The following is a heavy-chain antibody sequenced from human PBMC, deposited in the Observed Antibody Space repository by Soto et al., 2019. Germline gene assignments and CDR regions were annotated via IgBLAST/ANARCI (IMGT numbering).Heavy chain of an antibody. J-gene: IGHJ6*04. V-gene: IGHV3-30*18. Sequence: GGSLRLSCASSGFTFSSYGMHLVRQAPGKGLEGVAVISYDGSNKYYADSVKGRFTISRDNSKNTLYLQMNSLRAEDTAVYYCAKDLSSHYYDSSGYYPPRKYYYGMDVWGKGTTVTVSS. CDR3: AKDLSSHYYDSSGYYPPRKYYYGMDV. CDR2: ISYDGSNK. CDR1: GFTFSSYG. D-gene: IGHD3-22*01.